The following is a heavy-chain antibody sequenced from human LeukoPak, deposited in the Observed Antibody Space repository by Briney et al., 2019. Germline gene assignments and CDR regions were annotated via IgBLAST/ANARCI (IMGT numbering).Heavy chain of an antibody. Sequence: SGTLSLTCAVSGGAISNSNWWSWVRQPPGKGLEWIGEIYHSGSTNYNPSLKSRVTISVDKSKNQFSLKLSSVTAADTAVYYCAGHGYDYVWGSYRSDSDYWGQGILVTVSS. CDR1: GGAISNSNW. V-gene: IGHV4-4*02. J-gene: IGHJ4*02. CDR3: AGHGYDYVWGSYRSDSDY. D-gene: IGHD3-16*02. CDR2: IYHSGST.